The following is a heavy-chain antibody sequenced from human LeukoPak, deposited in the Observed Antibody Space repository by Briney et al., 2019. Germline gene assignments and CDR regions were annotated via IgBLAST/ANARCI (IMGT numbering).Heavy chain of an antibody. CDR2: ISAYNGNT. V-gene: IGHV1-18*01. CDR3: ARELYDFSSGYYTGMAGY. CDR1: GYTFTSYG. Sequence: ASVKVSCKASGYTFTSYGISWVRQAPGQGLEWMGWISAYNGNTNYAQKLQGRVTMTTDTSTSTAYMELRSLRSDDTAVYYCARELYDFSSGYYTGMAGYWGQGTLVTVSS. D-gene: IGHD3-3*01. J-gene: IGHJ4*02.